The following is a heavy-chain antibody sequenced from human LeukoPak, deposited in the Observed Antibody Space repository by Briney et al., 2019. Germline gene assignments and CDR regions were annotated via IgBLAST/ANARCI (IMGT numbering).Heavy chain of an antibody. Sequence: GGSLRLSCAASGFTFSSYWMSWVRQAPGKGLEWVANIKQDGSEKYYVDSVKGRFTISRDNAKNSLYLQMNSLRAEDTAVYYCARGANWLYSSYYYYMDVWGKGTTVTVSS. CDR3: ARGANWLYSSYYYYMDV. CDR2: IKQDGSEK. CDR1: GFTFSSYW. V-gene: IGHV3-7*03. D-gene: IGHD4-11*01. J-gene: IGHJ6*03.